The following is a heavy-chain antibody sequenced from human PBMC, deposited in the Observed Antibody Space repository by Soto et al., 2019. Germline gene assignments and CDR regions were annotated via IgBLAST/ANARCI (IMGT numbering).Heavy chain of an antibody. V-gene: IGHV1-18*01. CDR1: GYPFTNYG. D-gene: IGHD3-9*01. CDR2: ISPYSGKT. J-gene: IGHJ4*02. Sequence: QVQLVQSGAEVKKPGASVKVSCKASGYPFTNYGIARVRQAPGQGLEWMGWISPYSGKTANRQNFQGRVTMTADTSTTTAYMELRSLRSADTAVDYCRRDRLTLTTRLILDVWGQGTLVTVS. CDR3: RRDRLTLTTRLILDV.